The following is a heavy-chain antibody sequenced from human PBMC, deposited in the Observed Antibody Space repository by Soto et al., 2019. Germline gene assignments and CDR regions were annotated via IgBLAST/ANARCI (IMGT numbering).Heavy chain of an antibody. V-gene: IGHV4-4*02. J-gene: IGHJ6*02. CDR3: ARNLAKFTIFGVVSDGMDV. CDR2: IYHSGST. Sequence: SETLSLTCAVSGGSISSSNWWSWVRQPPGKGLEWIGEIYHSGSTNYNPSLKSRVTISVDKSKNQFSLKLSSVTAADTAVYYCARNLAKFTIFGVVSDGMDVWGQGTTVTVSS. CDR1: GGSISSSNW. D-gene: IGHD3-3*01.